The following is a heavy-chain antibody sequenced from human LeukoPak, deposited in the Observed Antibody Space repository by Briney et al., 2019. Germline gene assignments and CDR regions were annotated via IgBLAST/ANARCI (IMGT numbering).Heavy chain of an antibody. J-gene: IGHJ4*02. D-gene: IGHD6-13*01. CDR2: INHSGST. CDR3: ARGLITAAAGTVADY. CDR1: GGSFSGYY. V-gene: IGHV4-34*01. Sequence: SETLSLTCAVYGGSFSGYYWSWIRQPPGKGLEWIGEINHSGSTNYNPSLKSRVTISVDTSKNQFSLKLSSVTAADTAVYYCARGLITAAAGTVADYWGQGTLVTVSS.